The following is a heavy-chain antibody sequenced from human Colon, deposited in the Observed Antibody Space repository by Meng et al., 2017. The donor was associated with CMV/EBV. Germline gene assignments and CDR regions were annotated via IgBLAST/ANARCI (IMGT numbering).Heavy chain of an antibody. Sequence: LSLTCAASGFVFRSYGMHWVRQAPGKGLEWVANPGYDGSNKYYADSVKGRFTVSRDNSKNTLDLQIDSLRPEDTAVYYCARDGLWEGKIEGVPGADAWGQGTLVTVSS. D-gene: IGHD1-26*01. CDR1: GFVFRSYG. J-gene: IGHJ5*02. V-gene: IGHV3-33*01. CDR2: PGYDGSNK. CDR3: ARDGLWEGKIEGVPGADA.